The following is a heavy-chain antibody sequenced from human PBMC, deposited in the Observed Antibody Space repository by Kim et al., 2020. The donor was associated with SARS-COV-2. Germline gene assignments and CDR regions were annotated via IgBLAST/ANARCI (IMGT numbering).Heavy chain of an antibody. Sequence: LKSRVTMSVDTSKNQFSLKLSSVTAADTAVYYCAREISSGWLYYYYGMDVWGQGTTVTVSS. D-gene: IGHD6-19*01. V-gene: IGHV4-4*06. CDR3: AREISSGWLYYYYGMDV. J-gene: IGHJ6*02.